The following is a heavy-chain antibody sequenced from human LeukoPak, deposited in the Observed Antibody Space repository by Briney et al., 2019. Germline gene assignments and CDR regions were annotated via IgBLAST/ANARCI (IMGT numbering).Heavy chain of an antibody. CDR3: STWNYVEY. J-gene: IGHJ4*02. Sequence: GGSLRLSCAASGFTFSSYATSWVRQDPGKGLEWVSAISNSGGDTSYSDSVKGRFTISRDNSKSTLYLQMNSLRAEDTAIYYCSTWNYVEYWGQGTLVTVSS. D-gene: IGHD2-2*01. CDR1: GFTFSSYA. CDR2: ISNSGGDT. V-gene: IGHV3-23*01.